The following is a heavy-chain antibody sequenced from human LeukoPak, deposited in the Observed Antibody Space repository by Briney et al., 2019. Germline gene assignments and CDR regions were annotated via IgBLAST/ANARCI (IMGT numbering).Heavy chain of an antibody. CDR2: ISYDGSNK. Sequence: GGSLRLSCAASGFTFSSYSMHWVRQAPGKGLEWVAVISYDGSNKYYADSVKGRFTISRDNSKNTLYLQMNSLRAGDTAVYYCVRVYYDSSGCFDYWGQGTLVTVSS. J-gene: IGHJ4*02. V-gene: IGHV3-30*17. CDR3: VRVYYDSSGCFDY. CDR1: GFTFSSYS. D-gene: IGHD3-22*01.